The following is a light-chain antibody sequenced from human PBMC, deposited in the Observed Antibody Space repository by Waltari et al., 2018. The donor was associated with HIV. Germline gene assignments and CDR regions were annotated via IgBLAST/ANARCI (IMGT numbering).Light chain of an antibody. CDR3: QAWDSSTVV. V-gene: IGLV3-1*01. CDR1: KLGDRY. J-gene: IGLJ2*01. CDR2: QDS. Sequence: SYELTQPTSVSVSPGQTASITCSGDKLGDRYACWYQHKPGQSPVLVIYQDSKRPSGIRERFSGSNSGNTATLTISGTQAMDEADYYCQAWDSSTVVFGGGTKLTVL.